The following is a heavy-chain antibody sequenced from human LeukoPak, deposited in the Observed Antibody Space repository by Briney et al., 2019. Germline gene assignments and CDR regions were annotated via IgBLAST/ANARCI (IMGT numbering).Heavy chain of an antibody. CDR3: ARDLTFDILTGYYISPFDC. D-gene: IGHD3-9*01. J-gene: IGHJ4*02. CDR1: GGSISGYY. Sequence: PSETLSLTCTASGGSISGYYWSWIRQPAGKGLEWIGHISTSGSTNYNPSLKSRVTMSVDTSKNQFSLKLTSVTAADTAVYYCARDLTFDILTGYYISPFDCWGQGTLVTVSS. CDR2: ISTSGST. V-gene: IGHV4-4*07.